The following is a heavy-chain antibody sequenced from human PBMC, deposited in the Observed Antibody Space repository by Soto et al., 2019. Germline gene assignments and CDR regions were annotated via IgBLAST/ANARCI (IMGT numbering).Heavy chain of an antibody. CDR1: GDSISSYY. V-gene: IGHV4-59*06. CDR2: IHYSGTT. D-gene: IGHD3-10*01. CDR3: ARTDWYYYGSGSYYPFDP. J-gene: IGHJ5*02. Sequence: SETLSLTCTVSGDSISSYYWSWIRQYPGKGLEWIGYIHYSGTTYYNPSLRSRLTISVDTSKNQFSLKLSSVTVADTAVYYCARTDWYYYGSGSYYPFDPCGQGTLVTVSS.